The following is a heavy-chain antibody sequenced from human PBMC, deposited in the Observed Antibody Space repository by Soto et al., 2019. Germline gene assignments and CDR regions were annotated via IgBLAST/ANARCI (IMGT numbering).Heavy chain of an antibody. Sequence: PGGSLRLACAASGFPFSIQAMSLVRQSPGKGLELVSCISGSGGSTYYADSVKGRFTISRDNSKNTLYLQMNSLREEDTAVYYCAKEGVGGRNFYYTTDVWGQGPTVTVSS. CDR3: AKEGVGGRNFYYTTDV. J-gene: IGHJ6*02. CDR2: ISGSGGST. V-gene: IGHV3-23*01. D-gene: IGHD2-15*01. CDR1: GFPFSIQA.